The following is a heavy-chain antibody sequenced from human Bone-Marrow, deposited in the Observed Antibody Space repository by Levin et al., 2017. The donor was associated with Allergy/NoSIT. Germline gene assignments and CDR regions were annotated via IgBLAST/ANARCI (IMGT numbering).Heavy chain of an antibody. CDR1: GFTFNSYA. V-gene: IGHV3-23*01. D-gene: IGHD6-13*01. J-gene: IGHJ6*02. Sequence: GGSLRLSCSASGFTFNSYALNWVRQAPGKGLEWVSTISGTGVNTFYADSVKGRFTISRDNSKNTIYLQMNSLGADDTAVYYCAKAVSSWYWFYGMDVWGQGTTVTVSS. CDR3: AKAVSSWYWFYGMDV. CDR2: ISGTGVNT.